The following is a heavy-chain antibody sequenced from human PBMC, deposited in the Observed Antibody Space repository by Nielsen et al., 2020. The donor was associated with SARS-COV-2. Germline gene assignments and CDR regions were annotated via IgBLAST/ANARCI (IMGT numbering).Heavy chain of an antibody. CDR3: ARVRPNEYLDAFDI. CDR2: ISSSSSYI. V-gene: IGHV3-21*01. Sequence: GESLKISCAASGFTFSSYSMNWVRQAPGKGLEWVSSISSSSSYIYYADSVKGRFTISRDNAKNSLYLQMNSLRAEDTAVYYCARVRPNEYLDAFDIWGQGTMVTVSS. CDR1: GFTFSSYS. J-gene: IGHJ3*02. D-gene: IGHD6-6*01.